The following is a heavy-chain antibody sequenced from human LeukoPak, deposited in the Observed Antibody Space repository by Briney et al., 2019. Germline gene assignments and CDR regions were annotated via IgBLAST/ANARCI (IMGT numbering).Heavy chain of an antibody. CDR1: GGTFSSYA. V-gene: IGHV1-69*05. D-gene: IGHD6-6*01. CDR2: IIPIFGTA. CDR3: ARVREYAARGLGDWFDP. Sequence: VASVKVSCKASGGTFSSYAISWVRQAPGQGLEWMGGIIPIFGTANYAQKFQGRVTITTDESTSTAYMELSSLRSEDTAVYYCARVREYAARGLGDWFDPWGQGTLVTVSS. J-gene: IGHJ5*02.